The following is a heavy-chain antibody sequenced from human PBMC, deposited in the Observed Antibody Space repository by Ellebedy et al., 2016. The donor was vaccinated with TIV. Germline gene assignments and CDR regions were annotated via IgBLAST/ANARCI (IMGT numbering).Heavy chain of an antibody. V-gene: IGHV4-61*02. D-gene: IGHD3-10*01. J-gene: IGHJ4*02. Sequence: LRLSXTASGGSISSGSYYWSWIRQPAGKGLEWIGRIYTSGSTNYNPSLKSRVTMSVDTSKNQFSLKLSSVTAADTAVYYCARDHTDYYYGSGSYFSHWGQGTLVTVSS. CDR1: GGSISSGSYY. CDR2: IYTSGST. CDR3: ARDHTDYYYGSGSYFSH.